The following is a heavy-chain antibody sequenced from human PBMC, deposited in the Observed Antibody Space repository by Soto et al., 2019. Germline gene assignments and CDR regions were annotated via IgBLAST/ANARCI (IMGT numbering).Heavy chain of an antibody. CDR1: GFSLSTTGVG. V-gene: IGHV2-5*02. D-gene: IGHD5-12*01. CDR3: AHGYNWGYYFDS. CDR2: IYWDDDK. Sequence: QITLKESGPTLVKPTQTLTLTCTFSGFSLSTTGVGVGWIRQPPGKALEWLALIYWDDDKRYSPSLKNRLTITKDTSKNQVVLTLTNMDPVDTATYYCAHGYNWGYYFDSWGQGTLVTVSS. J-gene: IGHJ4*02.